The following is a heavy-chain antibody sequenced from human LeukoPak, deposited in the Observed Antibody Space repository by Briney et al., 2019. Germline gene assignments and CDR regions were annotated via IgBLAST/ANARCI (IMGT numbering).Heavy chain of an antibody. Sequence: PSETLSLTRTVSGGSISSYYWSWIRQPPGKGLEWIGYIYYSGSTNYNPSLKSRVTISVDTSKNQFSLKLSSVTAADTAVYYCAGSGSYDYFDYWGQGTLVTVSS. CDR1: GGSISSYY. CDR2: IYYSGST. J-gene: IGHJ4*02. D-gene: IGHD1-26*01. CDR3: AGSGSYDYFDY. V-gene: IGHV4-59*01.